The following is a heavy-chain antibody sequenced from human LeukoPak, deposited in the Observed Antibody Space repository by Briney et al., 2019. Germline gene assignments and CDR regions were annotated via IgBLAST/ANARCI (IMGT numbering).Heavy chain of an antibody. CDR2: ISGSGGST. J-gene: IGHJ4*02. Sequence: GGSLRLSCAASGFTFSSYAMSWVRQAPGKGLEWVSAISGSGGSTYYADSVKGRFTISRDNSKNTLYLQMNSLRAEDTALYYCAETGQYSSSFFDYWGQGTLVTVSS. CDR3: AETGQYSSSFFDY. CDR1: GFTFSSYA. V-gene: IGHV3-23*01. D-gene: IGHD6-13*01.